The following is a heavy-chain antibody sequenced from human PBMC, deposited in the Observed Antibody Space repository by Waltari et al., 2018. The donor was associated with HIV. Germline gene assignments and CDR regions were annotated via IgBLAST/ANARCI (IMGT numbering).Heavy chain of an antibody. Sequence: QVQLVQSGAEVKKPGASVKVSCRVSGVSLRESSMHWVRQTPDKRLEWMGGFKPEDGRSISAPKFRGRISMTEDTSKDTAYLELNSLTSEDTAVYFCTTDRKVTFGEDVVHIPDLWGQGTLVTVSS. CDR3: TTDRKVTFGEDVVHIPDL. V-gene: IGHV1-24*01. CDR1: GVSLRESS. CDR2: FKPEDGRS. J-gene: IGHJ5*02. D-gene: IGHD3-16*02.